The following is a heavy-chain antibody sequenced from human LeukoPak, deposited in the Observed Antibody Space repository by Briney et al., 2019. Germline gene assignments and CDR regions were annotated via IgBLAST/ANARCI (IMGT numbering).Heavy chain of an antibody. CDR3: ARERTGYSSGWDYYYYYMDV. J-gene: IGHJ6*03. CDR2: ISAYNGNT. V-gene: IGHV1-18*01. CDR1: GYTFTSYG. Sequence: ASVKVSCKASGYTFTSYGISWVRQAPGQGLEWMGWISAYNGNTNYAQKLQGRVTMTTDTSTSTAYMELRSLRSDDTAVYYCARERTGYSSGWDYYYYYMDVWGKGTTVTVSS. D-gene: IGHD6-19*01.